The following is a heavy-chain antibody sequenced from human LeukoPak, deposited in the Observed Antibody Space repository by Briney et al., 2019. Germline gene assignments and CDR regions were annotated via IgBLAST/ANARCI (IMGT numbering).Heavy chain of an antibody. J-gene: IGHJ4*02. D-gene: IGHD5-18*01. CDR3: AKDLHPRGYSPWAFDY. V-gene: IGHV3-23*01. CDR1: GFTFSSYA. Sequence: GGSLRLSCAASGFTFSSYAMSWVRQAPGKGLEWVSAISGSGGSTYNADSVKGRFTISRDNSKNTLYLQMNSLRAEDTAVYYCAKDLHPRGYSPWAFDYWGQGTLVTVSS. CDR2: ISGSGGST.